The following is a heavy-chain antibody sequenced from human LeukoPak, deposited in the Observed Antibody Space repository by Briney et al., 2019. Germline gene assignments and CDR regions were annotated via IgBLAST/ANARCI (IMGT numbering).Heavy chain of an antibody. CDR2: IFVDGSST. D-gene: IGHD1-14*01. CDR3: ARAGASYAMDV. Sequence: GGSLRLSCVASGFTFSSYSMHWVRQAPGRGLVWVSRIFVDGSSTSYADSVKGRFTISRDNTKNTLYLQMSSLRDDDTAVYYCARAGASYAMDVWGQGTTVTVS. CDR1: GFTFSSYS. J-gene: IGHJ6*02. V-gene: IGHV3-74*01.